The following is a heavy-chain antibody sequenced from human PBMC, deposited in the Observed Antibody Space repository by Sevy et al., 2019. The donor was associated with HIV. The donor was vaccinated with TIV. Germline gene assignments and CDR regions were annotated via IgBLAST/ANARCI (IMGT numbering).Heavy chain of an antibody. J-gene: IGHJ6*02. CDR3: ERGRWIVVAGRYYYYGLDV. D-gene: IGHD6-19*01. CDR2: IKGDGSEK. CDR1: GFSFSNYW. Sequence: GGSLRLSCVASGFSFSNYWMNWVRQAPGKGLEWVAKIKGDGSEKDYVDSEKGRFTISKVNAKNSMYLKMNNLRDEDSAVNYWERGRWIVVAGRYYYYGLDVWGQGTTVTVSS. V-gene: IGHV3-7*04.